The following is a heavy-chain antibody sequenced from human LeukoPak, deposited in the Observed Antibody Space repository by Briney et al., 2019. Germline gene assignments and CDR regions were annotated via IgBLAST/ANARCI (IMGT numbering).Heavy chain of an antibody. D-gene: IGHD6-13*01. J-gene: IGHJ4*02. CDR3: ARVDSRNGNY. CDR1: GYTFTGYY. Sequence: GASVKVSCKASGYTFTGYYMHSVRQAPGQGREWVGRINPNSGGTNYAQRFQGRVTMTRDTSISTAYMELSRLRSDDTAVYYCARVDSRNGNYWGQGTLVTVSS. V-gene: IGHV1-2*06. CDR2: INPNSGGT.